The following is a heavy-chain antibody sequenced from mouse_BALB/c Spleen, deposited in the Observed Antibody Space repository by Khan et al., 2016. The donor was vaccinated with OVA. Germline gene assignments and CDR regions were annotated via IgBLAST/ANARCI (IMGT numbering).Heavy chain of an antibody. D-gene: IGHD2-4*01. CDR1: GYSITSDFA. V-gene: IGHV3-2*02. Sequence: EVQLQESGPGLVKPSQSLSLTCTVTGYSITSDFAWNWIRQFPGNKLEWMGFISYSGSTTYNPSLKSRISITRDTSKNQFFLQLNSVTTEDTATYCCARGDFDCAWFAYWGQGTLVTVSA. CDR2: ISYSGST. J-gene: IGHJ3*01. CDR3: ARGDFDCAWFAY.